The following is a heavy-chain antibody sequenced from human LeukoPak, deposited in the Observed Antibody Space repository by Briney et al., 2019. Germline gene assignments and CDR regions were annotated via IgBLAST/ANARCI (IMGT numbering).Heavy chain of an antibody. CDR3: ARDRGSSGYHDY. CDR2: INPSGGST. D-gene: IGHD3-22*01. J-gene: IGHJ4*02. Sequence: ASVTVSCRASGYTFTSYYMHWVRQAPGQGLEWMGIINPSGGSTSYAQKFQGRVTMTRDTSTSTVYMELSSLRSEDTAVYYCARDRGSSGYHDYWGQGTLVTVSS. CDR1: GYTFTSYY. V-gene: IGHV1-46*01.